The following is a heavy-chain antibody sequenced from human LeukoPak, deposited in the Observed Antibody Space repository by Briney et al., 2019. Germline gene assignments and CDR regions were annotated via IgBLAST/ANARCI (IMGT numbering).Heavy chain of an antibody. J-gene: IGHJ3*01. CDR2: IYYSEST. CDR3: ARHIPVSYDAFDL. V-gene: IGHV4-59*08. Sequence: SETLSLTCSVSGVPISCYYWRWIRQPPGKGLEWVEYIYYSESTNHNPSLKSRVTISVGPAKNQFSLKLSSVTAADTAVYYWARHIPVSYDAFDLWGRGTTVTVSS. D-gene: IGHD6-19*01. CDR1: GVPISCYY.